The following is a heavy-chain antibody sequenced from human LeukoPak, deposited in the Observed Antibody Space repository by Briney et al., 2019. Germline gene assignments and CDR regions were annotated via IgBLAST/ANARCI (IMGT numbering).Heavy chain of an antibody. CDR3: AHSHYCDNSGYYSHYFDY. J-gene: IGHJ4*02. D-gene: IGHD3-22*01. CDR1: GFSLSISGVG. Sequence: SGPTLVNPTQTLTLTCTFSGFSLSISGVGVGWIRQPPGKAPEWLALIYWNDDKRYSPSLKSRLTITKDTSKNQVLLTMTNMDPVDTATYYCAHSHYCDNSGYYSHYFDYWGQGTLVTVSS. CDR2: IYWNDDK. V-gene: IGHV2-5*01.